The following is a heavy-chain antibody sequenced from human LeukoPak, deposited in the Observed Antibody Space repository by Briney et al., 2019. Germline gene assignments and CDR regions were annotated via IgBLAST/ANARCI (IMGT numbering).Heavy chain of an antibody. CDR3: ARDHSSGWYSDYFDY. J-gene: IGHJ4*02. V-gene: IGHV3-48*02. Sequence: GGSLRLSCAASGFTFSSYSMNWVRQAPGKGLEWVSYISSSSRTIYYADSVKGRFTISRDNAKNSLYLQMNSLRDEDSAVYYCARDHSSGWYSDYFDYWGQGTLVTVSS. CDR1: GFTFSSYS. CDR2: ISSSSRTI. D-gene: IGHD6-19*01.